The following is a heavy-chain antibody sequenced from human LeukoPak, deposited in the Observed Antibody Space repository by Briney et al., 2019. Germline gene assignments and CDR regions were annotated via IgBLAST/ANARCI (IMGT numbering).Heavy chain of an antibody. CDR1: GDSISSYY. CDR2: IYIDGST. D-gene: IGHD6-13*01. Sequence: SETLSLTCNVSGDSISSYYWSWIRQPAGKGLEWIGRIYIDGSTTYNPSLKSRFTMSVDTSKSQFFLRLTSVTAADTAVYYCARVPYSTRYYMDVWGKGTTVTVSS. J-gene: IGHJ6*03. V-gene: IGHV4-4*07. CDR3: ARVPYSTRYYMDV.